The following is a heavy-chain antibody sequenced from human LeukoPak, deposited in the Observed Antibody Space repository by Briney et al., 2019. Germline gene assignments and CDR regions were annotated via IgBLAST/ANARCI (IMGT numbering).Heavy chain of an antibody. CDR1: GYSISSGYY. J-gene: IGHJ3*02. Sequence: SETLSLTCAVFGYSISSGYYWGWIRQPPGKGLEWIGTIYHNGSTDYNPSLKSRVTISVDTSRSQFSLNLNSVTAGDTAVYYCARLGGYDFWSGYYDAAYDIWGQGTMVTVSS. CDR3: ARLGGYDFWSGYYDAAYDI. D-gene: IGHD3-3*01. CDR2: IYHNGST. V-gene: IGHV4-38-2*01.